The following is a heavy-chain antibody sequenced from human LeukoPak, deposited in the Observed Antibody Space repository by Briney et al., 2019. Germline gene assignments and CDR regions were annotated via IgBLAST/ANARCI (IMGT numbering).Heavy chain of an antibody. D-gene: IGHD6-19*01. CDR2: IEKDGSEI. CDR1: GFTFSNYW. CDR3: AAGAGWLIDW. V-gene: IGHV3-7*01. Sequence: QPVGSLRLSCAASGFTFSNYWMNWVRQAPGKGMEWVAIIEKDGSEILYVDSVKGRFTISRDNAKNSLYLQMNSLRAEDTAVYYCAAGAGWLIDWWGQGTLVTVSS. J-gene: IGHJ4*02.